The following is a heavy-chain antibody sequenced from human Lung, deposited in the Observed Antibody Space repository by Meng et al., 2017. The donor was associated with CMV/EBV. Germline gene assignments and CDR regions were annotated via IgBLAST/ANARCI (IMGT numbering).Heavy chain of an antibody. J-gene: IGHJ4*02. CDR3: ASELRYLEWFSYTDY. D-gene: IGHD3-3*01. CDR1: GFAFSTYS. Sequence: GEXXKISCTASGFAFSTYSMTWVRQVPGKAPEWLSAITSGGSTYYAGSVRGRFTISRDNAENSLYLQMNSLRVEDTAVYYCASELRYLEWFSYTDYWGQGXLVTVSS. V-gene: IGHV3-21*01. CDR2: ITSGGST.